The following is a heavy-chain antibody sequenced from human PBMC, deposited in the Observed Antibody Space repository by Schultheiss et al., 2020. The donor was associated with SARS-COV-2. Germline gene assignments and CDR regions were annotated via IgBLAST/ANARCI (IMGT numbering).Heavy chain of an antibody. CDR3: ASADYVWGGTEVGGDY. CDR2: TRNKANSYTT. J-gene: IGHJ4*02. CDR1: GFTFSSYG. Sequence: GGSLRLSCAASGFTFSSYGMHWVRQAPGKGLEWVGRTRNKANSYTTEYAASVKGRFTISRDDSKNSLYLQMNSLRAEDTAVYYCASADYVWGGTEVGGDYWGQGTLVTVSS. V-gene: IGHV3-72*01. D-gene: IGHD3-16*01.